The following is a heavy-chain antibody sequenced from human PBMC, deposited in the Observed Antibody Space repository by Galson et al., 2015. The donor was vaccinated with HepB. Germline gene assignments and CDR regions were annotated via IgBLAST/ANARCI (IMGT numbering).Heavy chain of an antibody. V-gene: IGHV1-18*04. CDR1: GYTFTRYG. CDR2: VSAYNGNT. D-gene: IGHD3-22*01. Sequence: SVKVSCKASGYTFTRYGISWVRQAPGQGLEWMGWVSAYNGNTNYAQKLQGRVTVTTDTSTSTAYMELRSLRSDDTAVYYCARVHYYDSSGYYWFDPWGQGTLVTVSS. CDR3: ARVHYYDSSGYYWFDP. J-gene: IGHJ5*02.